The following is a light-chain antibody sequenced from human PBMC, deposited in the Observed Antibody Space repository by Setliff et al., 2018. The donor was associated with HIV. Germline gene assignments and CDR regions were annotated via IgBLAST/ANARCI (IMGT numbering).Light chain of an antibody. CDR3: CSYAGSSTYV. J-gene: IGLJ1*01. V-gene: IGLV2-23*01. CDR1: SSDVGSYNF. Sequence: QSALAQPASVSGSPGQSITISCTGISSDVGSYNFVSWYQQHPGKVPKLMIYEDTKRPSGVSIRFSGSKSGSTASLAISGLQAEDEADYYCCSYAGSSTYVFGTGTKVTVL. CDR2: EDT.